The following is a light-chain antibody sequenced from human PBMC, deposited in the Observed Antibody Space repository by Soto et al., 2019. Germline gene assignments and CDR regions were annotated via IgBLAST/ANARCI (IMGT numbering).Light chain of an antibody. J-gene: IGKJ1*01. Sequence: EIVITQSPATLSVSPGERATLSCRASQSVGSNLAWYQQKPGQAPRLLMYGASTRAAGSPARFSGSGSGTEFTLTISSLQSEDFAVYYCQQYNNWPPWTFGQGTKVEI. CDR1: QSVGSN. CDR2: GAS. CDR3: QQYNNWPPWT. V-gene: IGKV3-15*01.